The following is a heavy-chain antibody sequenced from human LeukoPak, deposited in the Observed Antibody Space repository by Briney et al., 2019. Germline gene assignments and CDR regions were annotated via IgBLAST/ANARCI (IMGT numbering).Heavy chain of an antibody. CDR2: INPNSGGT. D-gene: IGHD2-2*02. CDR3: ARGILGYCSSTGCYTDY. Sequence: ASVKVSCKASGYTFTGYYMHWLRQAPGQGLEWMGWINPNSGGTNYPQKFRGRVNMTRDTSISTAYMELSRLRSDDTAVYYCARGILGYCSSTGCYTDYWGQGTLVTVSS. V-gene: IGHV1-2*02. CDR1: GYTFTGYY. J-gene: IGHJ4*02.